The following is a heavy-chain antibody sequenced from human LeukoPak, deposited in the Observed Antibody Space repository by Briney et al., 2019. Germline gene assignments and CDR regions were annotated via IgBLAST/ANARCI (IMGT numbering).Heavy chain of an antibody. J-gene: IGHJ4*02. CDR1: GYTFTDYY. CDR3: ARAHSAYYLVLDY. V-gene: IGHV1-2*02. D-gene: IGHD3-22*01. Sequence: ASVKVSCKASGYTFTDYYLHWVRQAPGQGLEWVGWINPNSGGTKYAQKFQGRVTMTRDTSISTAYMELRSDDTAVYYCARAHSAYYLVLDYWGQGTLVTVSS. CDR2: INPNSGGT.